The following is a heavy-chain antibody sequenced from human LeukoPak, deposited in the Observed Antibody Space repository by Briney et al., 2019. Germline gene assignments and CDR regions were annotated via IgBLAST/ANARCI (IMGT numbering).Heavy chain of an antibody. J-gene: IGHJ6*03. D-gene: IGHD3-3*01. CDR1: GGSISSSSYY. V-gene: IGHV4-61*05. CDR2: IYYSGST. CDR3: ARGYYDFWSGFGGPHPLSYYYYYMDV. Sequence: PSETLSLTCTVSGGSISSSSYYWGWIRQPPGKGLEWIGYIYYSGSTNYNPSLKSRVTISVDTSKNQFSLKLSSVTAADTAVYYCARGYYDFWSGFGGPHPLSYYYYYMDVWGKGTTVTVSS.